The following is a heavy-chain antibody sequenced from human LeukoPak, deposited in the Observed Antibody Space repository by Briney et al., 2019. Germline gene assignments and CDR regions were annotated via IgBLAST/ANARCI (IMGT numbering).Heavy chain of an antibody. J-gene: IGHJ5*02. CDR3: ARSGGHYYDSSGYSS. V-gene: IGHV3-74*01. Sequence: GGSLRLSCAASGFTFSNYWMHWVRQVPGKGLVWVSRIASDGSVTNYADSVEGRFTISRDNSKNTLYLQMNSLRAEDTAVYYCARSGGHYYDSSGYSSWGQGTLVTVSS. D-gene: IGHD3-22*01. CDR2: IASDGSVT. CDR1: GFTFSNYW.